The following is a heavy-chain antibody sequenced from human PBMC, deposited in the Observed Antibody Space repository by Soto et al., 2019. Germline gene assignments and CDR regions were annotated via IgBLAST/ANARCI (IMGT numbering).Heavy chain of an antibody. CDR3: ARLLVLDYYYGMDV. CDR2: IIPILGIA. Sequence: QVQLVESGAEVKKPGSSVKVSCKASGGTFSSYTISWVRQAPGQGLEWMGRIIPILGIANYAQKFQGRVTITADKSTSTAYMELSSLRSEDTAVCYCARLLVLDYYYGMDVWGQGTTVTVSS. CDR1: GGTFSSYT. J-gene: IGHJ6*02. D-gene: IGHD6-13*01. V-gene: IGHV1-69*02.